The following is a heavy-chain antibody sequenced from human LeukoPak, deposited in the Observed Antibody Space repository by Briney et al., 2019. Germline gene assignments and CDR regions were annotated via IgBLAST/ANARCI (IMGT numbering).Heavy chain of an antibody. CDR1: GGSISSYY. CDR3: ARGNSDFWSGYYRNWFGP. Sequence: SETLSLTCTVSGGSISSYYWSWIRQPPGKGLEWIGYIYYSGSTNYNPSLKSRVTISVDTSKNQFSLKLSSVTAADTAVYYCARGNSDFWSGYYRNWFGPWGQGTLVTVSS. CDR2: IYYSGST. J-gene: IGHJ5*02. V-gene: IGHV4-59*01. D-gene: IGHD3-3*01.